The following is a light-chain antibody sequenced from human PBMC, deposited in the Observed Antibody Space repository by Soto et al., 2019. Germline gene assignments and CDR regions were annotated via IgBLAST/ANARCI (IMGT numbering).Light chain of an antibody. J-gene: IGLJ3*02. V-gene: IGLV1-51*01. CDR2: DNS. Sequence: QSVLTHPPSVSAAPGQKVTISCSGGSSNIGNNYVAWYQQLPGAAPQLLIYDNSERPSGIPDRFSGSKSGTSATLGISGLQTGDEADYYCGTWDSSLSAWVFGGVTKLTVL. CDR1: SSNIGNNY. CDR3: GTWDSSLSAWV.